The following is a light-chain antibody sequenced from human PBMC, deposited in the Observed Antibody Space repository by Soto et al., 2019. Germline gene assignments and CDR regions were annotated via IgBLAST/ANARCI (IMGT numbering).Light chain of an antibody. CDR3: SSYTSSDTYV. J-gene: IGLJ1*01. V-gene: IGLV2-14*01. Sequence: QSALTQPASVSGSPGQSITIFCTGTSSDVGGYNYVSWYQQHPGEAPKLMIYEVSNQPSGVSNRFSGSKSGNTASLTISGLQAEDEADYYCSSYTSSDTYVFGTGTKLTVL. CDR1: SSDVGGYNY. CDR2: EVS.